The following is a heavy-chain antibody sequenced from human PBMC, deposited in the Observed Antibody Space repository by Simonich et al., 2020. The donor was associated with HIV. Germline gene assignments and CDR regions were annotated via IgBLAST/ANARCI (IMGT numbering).Heavy chain of an antibody. Sequence: QVQLQQWGAGLLKPSETLSLTCAVYGGSFSGYYWSWIRQPPGKGLEWTGETNHRGSTNYNPSLKSRVTISVDTSKNQFSLKLSSVTAADTAVYYCARRHPTAVTTPYFDYWGQGTLVTVSS. CDR3: ARRHPTAVTTPYFDY. J-gene: IGHJ4*02. V-gene: IGHV4-34*01. D-gene: IGHD4-17*01. CDR1: GGSFSGYY. CDR2: TNHRGST.